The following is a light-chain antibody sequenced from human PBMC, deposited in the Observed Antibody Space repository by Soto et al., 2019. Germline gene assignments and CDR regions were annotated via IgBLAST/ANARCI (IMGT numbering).Light chain of an antibody. V-gene: IGLV1-40*01. CDR2: GNT. J-gene: IGLJ1*01. Sequence: QSALTQPPSVSGAPGQRVTISCTGSSSNIGAGYPVHWYQQLPGTAPKLLIHGNTNRPSGVPDRFSGSRSGLAITGLQAEDEADYYCQSYDSSLSGYVFGTGTKV. CDR3: QSYDSSLSGYV. CDR1: SSNIGAGYP.